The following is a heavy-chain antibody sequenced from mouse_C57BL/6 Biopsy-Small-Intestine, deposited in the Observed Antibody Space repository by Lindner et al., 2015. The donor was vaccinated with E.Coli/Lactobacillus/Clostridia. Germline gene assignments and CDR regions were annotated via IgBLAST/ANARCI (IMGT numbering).Heavy chain of an antibody. J-gene: IGHJ1*03. CDR1: GFNIKDYY. V-gene: IGHV14-2*01. CDR3: ARAYYSTWHFDV. Sequence: VQLQESGTELVKPGASVKLSCTASGFNIKDYYIHWVKQGPEQGLEWIGRIDPEDGETKYAPKFQGKATITADTSSNTAYMQFSSLTSEDSAVYFCARAYYSTWHFDVWGTGTTVTVSS. D-gene: IGHD2-5*01. CDR2: IDPEDGET.